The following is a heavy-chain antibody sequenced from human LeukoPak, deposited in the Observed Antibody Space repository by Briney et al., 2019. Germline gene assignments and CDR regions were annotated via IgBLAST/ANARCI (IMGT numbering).Heavy chain of an antibody. CDR3: ARHPSWGYFDWDRPYYFDY. CDR2: IYYSGGT. CDR1: GGSISSYY. J-gene: IGHJ4*02. Sequence: SETLSLTCTVSGGSISSYYWSWIRQPPGKGLEWIGYIYYSGGTNYNPSLKSRVTISVDTSKNQFSLKLSSVTAADTAVYYCARHPSWGYFDWDRPYYFDYWGRGTLVTVSS. D-gene: IGHD3-9*01. V-gene: IGHV4-59*08.